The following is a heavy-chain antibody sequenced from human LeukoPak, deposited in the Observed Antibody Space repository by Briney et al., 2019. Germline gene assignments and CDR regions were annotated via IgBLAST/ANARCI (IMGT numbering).Heavy chain of an antibody. CDR1: SGSFSGYY. CDR3: ARDPGWEQWQNWFDP. CDR2: INDSGSV. D-gene: IGHD6-19*01. V-gene: IGHV4-34*01. J-gene: IGHJ5*02. Sequence: PSETLSLTCAVYSGSFSGYYWSWIRQPPGKGLEWIGEINDSGSVNCNPSLKNRVTLSVDTSKNQFSLRLSSVAAADTAVYYCARDPGWEQWQNWFDPWGQGTLVTVSS.